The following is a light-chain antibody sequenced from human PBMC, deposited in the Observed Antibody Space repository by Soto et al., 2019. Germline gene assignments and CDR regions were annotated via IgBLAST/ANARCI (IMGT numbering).Light chain of an antibody. CDR3: MQCTHWPIT. J-gene: IGKJ5*01. Sequence: VRATSPLSLPVPLGQHATISCGNTQSLAYRDGISYFSWFQQKPGRSPRRLIYMVSNRDCGVPARFSGSGSGTDFTLNISSVQPEDFAVYYCMQCTHWPITFGQGTRLEIK. V-gene: IGKV2-30*01. CDR2: MVS. CDR1: QSLAYRDGISY.